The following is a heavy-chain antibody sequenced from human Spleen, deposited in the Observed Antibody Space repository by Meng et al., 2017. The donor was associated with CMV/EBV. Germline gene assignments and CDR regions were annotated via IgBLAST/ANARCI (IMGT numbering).Heavy chain of an antibody. D-gene: IGHD2-15*01. CDR2: IYSGGDT. Sequence: LSLTCAASGFIVSTNYMTWVRQAPGKGLEWVSLIYSGGDTFYADSAKGRFAISRDNFKNTLYLQMTSLTAEDTGVYYCARGSWYCSGIACSSTYYFDSWGQGTLVTVSS. J-gene: IGHJ4*02. CDR3: ARGSWYCSGIACSSTYYFDS. CDR1: GFIVSTNY. V-gene: IGHV3-66*02.